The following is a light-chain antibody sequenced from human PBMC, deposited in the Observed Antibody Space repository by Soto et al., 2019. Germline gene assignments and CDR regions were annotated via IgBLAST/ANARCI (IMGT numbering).Light chain of an antibody. Sequence: QSVLTQSPSVSAAPGQRVTISCSGSRSNIGNNYVSWYQQLPGTAPKLLIYDNIKRPSGIPDRFSGSKSGTSATLGITGLQTGDEADYYCGTWDSSLSAGVFGGGTKLTVL. CDR2: DNI. CDR3: GTWDSSLSAGV. J-gene: IGLJ2*01. V-gene: IGLV1-51*01. CDR1: RSNIGNNY.